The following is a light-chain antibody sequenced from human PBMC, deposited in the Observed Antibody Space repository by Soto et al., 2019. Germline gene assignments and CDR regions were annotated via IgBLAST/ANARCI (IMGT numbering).Light chain of an antibody. CDR3: QQYNSPWT. CDR2: DAS. V-gene: IGKV1-5*01. Sequence: DIQMTQSPSTLSASVGDRVTITCLASQSISSWLAWYQQKPGKAPKLLIYDASSLESGVPSRFSGSGSGTEFTLTISSLQPDDFATYYCQQYNSPWTFGQGTKVEIK. J-gene: IGKJ1*01. CDR1: QSISSW.